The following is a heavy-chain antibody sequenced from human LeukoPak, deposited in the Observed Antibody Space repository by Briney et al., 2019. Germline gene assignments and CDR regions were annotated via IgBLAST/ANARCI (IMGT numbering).Heavy chain of an antibody. J-gene: IGHJ4*02. V-gene: IGHV4-34*01. Sequence: SETLSLTCAVYGGSFSGYYWSWIRQPPGKGLEWIGEINHSGSTNYNPSLKSRVPISVDTSKNQFSLKLSSVTAADTAVYYCARGGIVATIWVLFDYWGQGTLVTVSS. CDR3: ARGGIVATIWVLFDY. CDR2: INHSGST. CDR1: GGSFSGYY. D-gene: IGHD5-12*01.